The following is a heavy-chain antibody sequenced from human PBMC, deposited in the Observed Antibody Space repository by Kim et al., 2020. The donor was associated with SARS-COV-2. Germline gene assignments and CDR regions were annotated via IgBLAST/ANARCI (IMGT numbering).Heavy chain of an antibody. CDR1: GFTFSSYC. D-gene: IGHD3-10*01. J-gene: IGHJ6*02. V-gene: IGHV3-33*03. CDR3: AKAGGSGSYDYGMDV. Sequence: GGSLRLSFSASGFTFSSYCIHWVRHAPGNGLEWVAVIWYDGSNKYYADSVKGRFTISRDKSKNTLYLQMNSRRAEDTAVYYCAKAGGSGSYDYGMDVWGQGTTVTVSS. CDR2: IWYDGSNK.